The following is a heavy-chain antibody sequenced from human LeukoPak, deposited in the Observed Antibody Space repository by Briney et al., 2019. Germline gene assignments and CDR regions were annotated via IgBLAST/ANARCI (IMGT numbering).Heavy chain of an antibody. V-gene: IGHV3-48*03. D-gene: IGHD6-13*01. CDR1: GFTFSSYE. Sequence: PGGSLRLSCAASGFTFSSYEMNWVRQAPGKGLEWVSYISSSGSTIYYADSVKGRFTISRDNAKNSLYLQMNSLRAEDTAVYYCARDSAAAGTGAFDIWGQGTMVTVSS. CDR3: ARDSAAAGTGAFDI. J-gene: IGHJ3*02. CDR2: ISSSGSTI.